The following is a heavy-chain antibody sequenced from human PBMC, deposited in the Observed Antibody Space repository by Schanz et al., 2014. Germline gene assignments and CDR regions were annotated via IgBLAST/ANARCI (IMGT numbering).Heavy chain of an antibody. J-gene: IGHJ4*01. CDR1: GFIFSSYG. D-gene: IGHD6-13*01. CDR2: IWYDGSNK. CDR3: AREQIMAAAGLVDY. V-gene: IGHV3-33*01. Sequence: QVQLVESGGGVVQPGRSLRLSCAASGFIFSSYGLHWVRQAPGKGLEWVAFIWYDGSNKYYADSVKGRFTISRDNAKNSLYLQMNNLRAEGTAVYYGAREQIMAAAGLVDYWGHGTLVTVSS.